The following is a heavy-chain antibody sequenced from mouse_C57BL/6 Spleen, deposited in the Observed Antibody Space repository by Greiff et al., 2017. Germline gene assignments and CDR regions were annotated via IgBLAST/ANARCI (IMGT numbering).Heavy chain of an antibody. D-gene: IGHD1-1*01. J-gene: IGHJ2*01. CDR1: GFTFSSYG. Sequence: DVQLQESGGDLVKPGGSLKLSCAASGFTFSSYGMSWVRQTPDKRLEWVATISSGGSYTYYPDSVKGRFTISRDNAKNTLYLQMSSLKSEDTAMYYCARKIITTVVASGYFDYGGQGTTLTVSS. V-gene: IGHV5-6*01. CDR3: ARKIITTVVASGYFDY. CDR2: ISSGGSYT.